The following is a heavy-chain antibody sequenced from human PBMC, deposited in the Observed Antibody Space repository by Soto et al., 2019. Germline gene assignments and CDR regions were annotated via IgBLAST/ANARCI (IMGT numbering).Heavy chain of an antibody. D-gene: IGHD6-6*01. CDR2: IRSKAYGGTT. V-gene: IGHV3-49*03. CDR1: GFTFGDYA. J-gene: IGHJ3*02. Sequence: GGSLRLSCTASGFTFGDYAMSWFRQAPGKGLEWVGFIRSKAYGGTTEYAASVKGRFTISRDDSKSIAYLQMNSLKTEDTAVYYCTRAGIAARQDAFDIWGQGTMVTVSS. CDR3: TRAGIAARQDAFDI.